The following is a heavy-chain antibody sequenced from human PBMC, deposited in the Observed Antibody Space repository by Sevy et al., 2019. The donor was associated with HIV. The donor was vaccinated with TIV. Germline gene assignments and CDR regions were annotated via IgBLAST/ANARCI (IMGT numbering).Heavy chain of an antibody. V-gene: IGHV3-21*01. D-gene: IGHD2-15*01. J-gene: IGHJ4*02. Sequence: GGSLRLSCAASGFTFSSYSMNWVRQAPGKGLEWVSSISSSSSYIHYADSVKGRFTISRDNAKNSLYLQMNSLRAEDTAVYYCARYCSGGSCALSDYWGQGTLVTVSS. CDR3: ARYCSGGSCALSDY. CDR1: GFTFSSYS. CDR2: ISSSSSYI.